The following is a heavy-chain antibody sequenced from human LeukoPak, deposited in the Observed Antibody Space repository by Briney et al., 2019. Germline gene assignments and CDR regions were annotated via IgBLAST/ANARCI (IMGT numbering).Heavy chain of an antibody. CDR1: GFAFSDYN. V-gene: IGHV3-48*04. D-gene: IGHD3-10*01. CDR2: ITNCSGTI. Sequence: GGSLRLSCAASGFAFSDYNMNWVRQAPGKGLEWVSYITNCSGTIYYADSVKGRFTISRDNAKNSLYLQMNSLRAEDTAVYYCARSDAPMDKPFDYWGQGTLVTVSS. CDR3: ARSDAPMDKPFDY. J-gene: IGHJ4*02.